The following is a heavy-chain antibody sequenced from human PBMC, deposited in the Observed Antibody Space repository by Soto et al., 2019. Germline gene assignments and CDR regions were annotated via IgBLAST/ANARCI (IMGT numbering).Heavy chain of an antibody. D-gene: IGHD3-22*01. CDR3: ARDPGLDSPIDY. J-gene: IGHJ4*02. CDR1: GFTLSDYG. Sequence: QVQLVESEGGVVQPGRSLRLSCTASGFTLSDYGMHWVRQAPGKGLEWVAVTWHDGGEKYYADSVTGRFTISRDNSKNTVHLQIDSLGTEDTALYYCARDPGLDSPIDYWGQGTLVTVSS. CDR2: TWHDGGEK. V-gene: IGHV3-33*01.